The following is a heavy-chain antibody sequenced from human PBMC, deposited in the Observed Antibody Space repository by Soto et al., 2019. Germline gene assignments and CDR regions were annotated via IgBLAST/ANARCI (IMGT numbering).Heavy chain of an antibody. CDR3: ARGPRIVVVPAASYNWFDP. J-gene: IGHJ5*02. D-gene: IGHD2-2*01. CDR1: AYSFTKYW. Sequence: PGESLKISCKGSAYSFTKYWIAWVRQIPGKGLEWMGRIDPSDSYTNYSPSFQGHVTISADKSISTAYLQWSSLKASDTAMYYCARGPRIVVVPAASYNWFDPWGQGTLVTVS. CDR2: IDPSDSYT. V-gene: IGHV5-10-1*01.